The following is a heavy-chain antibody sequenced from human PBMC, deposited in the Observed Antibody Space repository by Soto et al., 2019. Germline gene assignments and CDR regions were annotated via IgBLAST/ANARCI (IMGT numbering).Heavy chain of an antibody. V-gene: IGHV4-39*01. Sequence: SETLSLTCTVSGGSITSSSYYWGWIRQPTGKGLEWIGSIYYSGSTYYNPSLKSRVTLSVDTSKNQFSLKLSSVTAADTAVYYCATQEVGGTYVYTFDPWGQGTLVTVSS. CDR1: GGSITSSSYY. CDR2: IYYSGST. CDR3: ATQEVGGTYVYTFDP. D-gene: IGHD1-26*01. J-gene: IGHJ5*02.